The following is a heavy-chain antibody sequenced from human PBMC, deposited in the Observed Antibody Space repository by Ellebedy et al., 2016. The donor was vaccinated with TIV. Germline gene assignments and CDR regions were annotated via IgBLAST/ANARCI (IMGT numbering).Heavy chain of an antibody. CDR1: GFTFRSYD. J-gene: IGHJ4*02. V-gene: IGHV3-13*01. CDR3: ARVRFGDTAVDY. CDR2: IGTAGDT. D-gene: IGHD5-18*01. Sequence: GESLKIPCAASGFTFRSYDMHWVRQATGKGLEWVSAIGTAGDTYYPGSVQGRFNISRENAKNSLYLQMNSLRAEDTAVYYCARVRFGDTAVDYWGQGTLVTVSS.